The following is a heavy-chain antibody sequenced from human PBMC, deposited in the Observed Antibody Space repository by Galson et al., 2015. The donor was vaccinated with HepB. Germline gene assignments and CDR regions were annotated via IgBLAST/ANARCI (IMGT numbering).Heavy chain of an antibody. V-gene: IGHV3-30*14. D-gene: IGHD2-2*01. CDR3: ARTLEDCVGTRCYVGIFDH. CDR1: GFTFRSYA. CDR2: ISYDGSNK. J-gene: IGHJ4*02. Sequence: SLRLSCAASGFTFRSYALHWVRQAPGKGLEWVAVISYDGSNKHYADSVKGRFTISRDTSKNTLYLQMNSLRADDSAVYYCARTLEDCVGTRCYVGIFDHWGQGTLVTVSS.